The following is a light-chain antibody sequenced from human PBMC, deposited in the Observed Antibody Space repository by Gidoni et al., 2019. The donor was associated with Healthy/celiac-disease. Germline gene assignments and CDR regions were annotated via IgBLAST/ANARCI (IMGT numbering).Light chain of an antibody. V-gene: IGLV3-21*02. J-gene: IGLJ3*02. CDR3: QVWDISSDHQKV. CDR2: DDS. Sequence: SYLLPQPPSVSVAPGQTARITCGGNIIGSKSVHWYQQKPGQAPVLVVYDDSDRPSGIPERFSGFNSGNTATLTISRVEAGDEADYYCQVWDISSDHQKVFGGGTKLTVL. CDR1: IIGSKS.